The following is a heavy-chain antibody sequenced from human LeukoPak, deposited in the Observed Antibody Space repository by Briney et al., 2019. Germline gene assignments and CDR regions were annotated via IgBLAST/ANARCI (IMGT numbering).Heavy chain of an antibody. V-gene: IGHV3-53*01. D-gene: IGHD1/OR15-1a*01. CDR1: GFTVSSNY. Sequence: GGSLRLSCAASGFTVSSNYMSWVRQAPGKGLEWVSVIYSGGSTYYADSVKGRFTISRDNSKNTLYLQMNSLRAEDTAVYYCARESHNWNRFMGFDYWGQGTLVTVSS. CDR2: IYSGGST. CDR3: ARESHNWNRFMGFDY. J-gene: IGHJ4*02.